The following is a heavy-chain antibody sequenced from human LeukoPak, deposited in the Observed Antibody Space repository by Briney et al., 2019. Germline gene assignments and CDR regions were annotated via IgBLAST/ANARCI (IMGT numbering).Heavy chain of an antibody. V-gene: IGHV3-7*01. Sequence: GGSLRLSCAASGFTFSSYWMSWVRQAPGKGLEWVANIKQDGSGKYYVDSVKGRFTISRDNAKNSLYLQMNSLRAEDTAVYYCARDLSVIRDLSSSWHNDAFDIWGQGTMVTVSS. J-gene: IGHJ3*02. D-gene: IGHD6-13*01. CDR2: IKQDGSGK. CDR3: ARDLSVIRDLSSSWHNDAFDI. CDR1: GFTFSSYW.